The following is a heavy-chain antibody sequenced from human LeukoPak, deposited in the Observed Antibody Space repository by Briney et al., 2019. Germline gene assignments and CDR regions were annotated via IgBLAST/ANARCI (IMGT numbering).Heavy chain of an antibody. CDR3: ARDGISCSGGHCYFAS. CDR2: INNDGSST. V-gene: IGHV3-74*01. D-gene: IGHD2-15*01. CDR1: GFIFGNYW. Sequence: GGSLRLSCATSGFIFGNYWMHWVRRAPGKGLVWVSRINNDGSSTTYADSVKGRFTISRDNARNTLYLQMNSLRAEDTAVYYCARDGISCSGGHCYFASWDREPWSPSPQ. J-gene: IGHJ4*02.